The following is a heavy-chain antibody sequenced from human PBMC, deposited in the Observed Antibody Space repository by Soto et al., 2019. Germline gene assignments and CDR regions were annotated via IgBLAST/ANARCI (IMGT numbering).Heavy chain of an antibody. CDR1: GSSISSGGHS. CDR3: ARLNGDPDS. D-gene: IGHD7-27*01. J-gene: IGHJ4*02. CDR2: FSHTGGT. Sequence: SETLSLTCAVSGSSISSGGHSWTWIRQPPGEGLEWIGYFSHTGGTYYNPSLKSRVIISVDGSKNHLSLKLRSVTAADTAVYYCARLNGDPDSWGQGTLVTVSS. V-gene: IGHV4-30-2*01.